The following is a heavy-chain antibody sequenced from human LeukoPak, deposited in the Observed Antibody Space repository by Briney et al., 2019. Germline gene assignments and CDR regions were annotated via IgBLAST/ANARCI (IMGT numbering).Heavy chain of an antibody. CDR1: GFTFSSYA. CDR2: ISGSGDNT. J-gene: IGHJ4*02. V-gene: IGHV3-23*01. D-gene: IGHD6-19*01. CDR3: ARLLSGWYLADY. Sequence: GGSLRLSCAASGFTFSSYAMTWVRQAPGEGLEWVSGISGSGDNTYYADSGKGRFTISRDNPKNTLYLQMNSLRAEDTAVYYCARLLSGWYLADYWGQGTLVTVSS.